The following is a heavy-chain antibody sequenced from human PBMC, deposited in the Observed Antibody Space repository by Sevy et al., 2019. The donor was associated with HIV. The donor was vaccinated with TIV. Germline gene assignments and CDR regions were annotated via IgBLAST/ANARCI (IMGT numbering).Heavy chain of an antibody. V-gene: IGHV3-9*03. CDR1: GFTFDDYA. CDR2: ISWNSGSI. CDR3: AKGRRGDYYDSSGYYNT. D-gene: IGHD3-22*01. J-gene: IGHJ5*02. Sequence: GGSLRLSCAASGFTFDDYAMHWVRQAPGKGLEWVSGISWNSGSIGYADPVKGRFSISRDNAKNSLYLQMNSLRAEDMALYDCAKGRRGDYYDSSGYYNTWGQGTLVTVSS.